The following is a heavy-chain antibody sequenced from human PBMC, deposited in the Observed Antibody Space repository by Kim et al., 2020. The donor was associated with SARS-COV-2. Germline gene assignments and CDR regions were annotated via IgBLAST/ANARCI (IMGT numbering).Heavy chain of an antibody. CDR2: ISAYNGNT. Sequence: ASVKVSCKASGYTFTSYGISWVRQAPGQGLEWMGWISAYNGNTNYAQKLQGRVTMTTDTSTSTAYMELRSLRSDDTAVYYCAREPPGPQYSSSWSHLDYWGQGTLVTVSS. CDR3: AREPPGPQYSSSWSHLDY. V-gene: IGHV1-18*04. J-gene: IGHJ4*02. D-gene: IGHD6-13*01. CDR1: GYTFTSYG.